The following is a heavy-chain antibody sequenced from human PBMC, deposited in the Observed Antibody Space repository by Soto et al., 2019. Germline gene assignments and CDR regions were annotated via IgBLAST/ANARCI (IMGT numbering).Heavy chain of an antibody. Sequence: QITLRESGPTLVKPTETLTLTCTFSGFSLSTSGVGVGWIRQPPGKALAWLAFIYWDDDKRYSPSLRSRLTIRKDTSRNQVVLTMTNMDPVDTATYFCAHRRIGVSQWNYGDFDYWGQGTLVTVSS. CDR3: AHRRIGVSQWNYGDFDY. CDR2: IYWDDDK. V-gene: IGHV2-5*02. J-gene: IGHJ4*02. CDR1: GFSLSTSGVG. D-gene: IGHD1-7*01.